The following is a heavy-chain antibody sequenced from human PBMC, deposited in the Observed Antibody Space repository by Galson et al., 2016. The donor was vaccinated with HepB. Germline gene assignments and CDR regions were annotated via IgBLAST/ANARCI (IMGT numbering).Heavy chain of an antibody. V-gene: IGHV4-31*02. CDR2: YSGNT. CDR3: ARGCQMVYLFDY. J-gene: IGHJ4*02. Sequence: YSGNTYYNPSLKSRIAISMDTPENQFSLKLTSVTAADTALYYCARGCQMVYLFDYWGQGALVTVSS. D-gene: IGHD2-8*01.